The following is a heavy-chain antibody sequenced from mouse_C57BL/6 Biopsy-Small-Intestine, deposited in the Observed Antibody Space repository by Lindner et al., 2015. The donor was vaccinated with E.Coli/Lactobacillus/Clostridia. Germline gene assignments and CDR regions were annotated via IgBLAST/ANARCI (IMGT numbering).Heavy chain of an antibody. Sequence: VQLQESGAELVRPGASVKLSCTASGFNIKDDYMHWVKQRPEQGLEWIGWIDPENGDTEYASKFQGKATITADTSSNTAYLQLSSLTSEDTAVYYCTTLGNYVAYWGQGTLVTVSA. D-gene: IGHD2-1*01. V-gene: IGHV14-4*01. J-gene: IGHJ3*01. CDR3: TTLGNYVAY. CDR2: IDPENGDT. CDR1: GFNIKDDY.